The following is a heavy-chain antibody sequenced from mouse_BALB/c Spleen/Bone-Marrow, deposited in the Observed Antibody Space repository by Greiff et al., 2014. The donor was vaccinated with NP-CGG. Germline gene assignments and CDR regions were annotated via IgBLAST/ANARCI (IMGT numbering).Heavy chain of an antibody. Sequence: DVQLVESGGGLVQSGGSRKLSCAASGFTFSDYGMAWVRQAPGKGPEWVAFISNLAYSIYYADTVTGRFTISRENAKNTLYLEMSSLRSEDTAMYYCAREGGAMDYWGQGTSVTVSS. CDR1: GFTFSDYG. CDR3: AREGGAMDY. V-gene: IGHV5-15*02. CDR2: ISNLAYSI. J-gene: IGHJ4*01.